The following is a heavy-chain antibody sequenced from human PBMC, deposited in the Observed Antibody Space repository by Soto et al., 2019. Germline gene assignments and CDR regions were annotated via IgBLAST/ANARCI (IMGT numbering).Heavy chain of an antibody. CDR1: GGSFSGYY. D-gene: IGHD5-12*01. Sequence: SETLSLTCAVYGGSFSGYYWSWIRQPPGKGLEWIGEINHSGSTNYNPSLKSRVTISVDTSKNQFSLKLSSVTAADTAVYYCAGLSGYEGTATLDYWGQGTLLTGSS. V-gene: IGHV4-34*01. CDR3: AGLSGYEGTATLDY. CDR2: INHSGST. J-gene: IGHJ4*02.